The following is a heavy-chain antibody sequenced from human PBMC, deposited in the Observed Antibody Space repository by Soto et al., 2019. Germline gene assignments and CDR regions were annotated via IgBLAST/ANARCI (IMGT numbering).Heavy chain of an antibody. CDR3: ARDAYFDSSGYYSGY. D-gene: IGHD3-22*01. Sequence: PGGSLRLSCAASGFTFSDYYMSWIRQAPGKGLEWVSYISSSGTTIYYADSVKGRFTISRDNAKNSLYLQMNSLRAEDTAVYYCARDAYFDSSGYYSGYWGQGTLVTVSS. J-gene: IGHJ4*02. CDR1: GFTFSDYY. V-gene: IGHV3-11*01. CDR2: ISSSGTTI.